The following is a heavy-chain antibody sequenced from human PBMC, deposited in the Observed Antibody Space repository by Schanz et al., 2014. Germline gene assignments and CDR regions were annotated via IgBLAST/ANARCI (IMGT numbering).Heavy chain of an antibody. V-gene: IGHV3-48*01. CDR2: VSRSTPDI. CDR1: GFMFSSYA. D-gene: IGHD1-1*01. CDR3: ARDRRNADLDY. J-gene: IGHJ4*02. Sequence: VQLVESGGGVVQPGRSLRLSCAASGFMFSSYAINWVRQAPGKGLEWVSYVSRSTPDIYYADSVKGRFTMSRDNAKNSLYLEMNSLRAEDTALYYCARDRRNADLDYWGQGTLVTVSS.